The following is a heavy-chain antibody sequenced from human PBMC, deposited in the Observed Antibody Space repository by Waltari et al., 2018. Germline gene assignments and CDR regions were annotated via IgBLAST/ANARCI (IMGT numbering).Heavy chain of an antibody. D-gene: IGHD1-26*01. CDR2: IDTHGSRT. CDR3: ARDLGGSGSD. V-gene: IGHV3-74*01. CDR1: GFTFSTTC. J-gene: IGHJ4*02. Sequence: VQLVESGGGLIQPGGSLSISCAASGFTFSTTCMHWVRQVPGKGLVWVSRIDTHGSRTDYADSVKGRFTISRDNAKNTLYLQMNSLRVEDTALDYCARDLGGSGSDWGQGTLVTVSS.